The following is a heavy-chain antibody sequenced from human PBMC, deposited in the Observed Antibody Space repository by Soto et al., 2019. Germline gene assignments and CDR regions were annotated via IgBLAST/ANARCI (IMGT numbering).Heavy chain of an antibody. CDR2: INKDGSEN. CDR3: ERYVAALDF. J-gene: IGHJ4*02. CDR1: GFTLSSYW. Sequence: GGSLRLSCATSGFTLSSYWMSWVRQAPGKGLEWVASINKDGSENYYVDSVKGRFTISRDNAKNSLYLQMNSLRAEDTAFYFCERYVAALDFWGQGTLVTVSS. D-gene: IGHD2-15*01. V-gene: IGHV3-7*03.